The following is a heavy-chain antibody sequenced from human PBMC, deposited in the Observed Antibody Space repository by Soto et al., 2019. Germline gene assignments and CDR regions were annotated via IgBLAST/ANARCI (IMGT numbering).Heavy chain of an antibody. J-gene: IGHJ6*03. V-gene: IGHV3-64*01. CDR3: ARGHYDILTGDPGYMDV. Sequence: GGSLRLSCAASGFTFSSYAMHWVRQAPGKGLEYVSAISSNGGSTYYANSVKGRFTISRDNSKNTLYLQMGSLRAEDMAGYYCARGHYDILTGDPGYMDVWGKGTTVTVSS. CDR2: ISSNGGST. CDR1: GFTFSSYA. D-gene: IGHD3-9*01.